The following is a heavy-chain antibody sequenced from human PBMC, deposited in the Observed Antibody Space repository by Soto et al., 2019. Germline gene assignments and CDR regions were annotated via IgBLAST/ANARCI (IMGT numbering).Heavy chain of an antibody. V-gene: IGHV1-18*01. Sequence: ASVKVSCKASGYTFTSYCISWVRQAPGQGLEWMGWISAYNGNTNYAQELQGRVTMTTDTSTSTAYMELRSLRSDDTAVYYCARGYSGYESCDYWGQGTLVTVSS. CDR1: GYTFTSYC. CDR3: ARGYSGYESCDY. D-gene: IGHD5-12*01. J-gene: IGHJ4*02. CDR2: ISAYNGNT.